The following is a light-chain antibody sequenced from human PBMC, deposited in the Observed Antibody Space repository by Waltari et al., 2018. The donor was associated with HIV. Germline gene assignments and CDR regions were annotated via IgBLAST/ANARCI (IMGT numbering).Light chain of an antibody. CDR2: WAS. CDR1: QSVLYSSNDKNY. J-gene: IGKJ2*01. Sequence: DIVMTQSPESLAVSLGERATINCKSSQSVLYSSNDKNYLAWYQQKPGQPPKLLIYWASTRESGVPDRFSGSGSGTDFTLPISSLQTEDVAVYYCQQYYSNSYTFGQGTKLEIK. V-gene: IGKV4-1*01. CDR3: QQYYSNSYT.